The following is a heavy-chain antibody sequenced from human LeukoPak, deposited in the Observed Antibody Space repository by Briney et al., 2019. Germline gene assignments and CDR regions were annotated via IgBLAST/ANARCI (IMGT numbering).Heavy chain of an antibody. V-gene: IGHV1-46*01. CDR1: GYTFTSYY. J-gene: IGHJ5*02. CDR3: ARGGYSSGWYPGWFDP. D-gene: IGHD6-19*01. Sequence: ASVKVSCKASGYTFTSYYMHWVRQAPGQGLEWMGIINPSGGSTSYAQKFQGRVTMTRDTSTSTVYMELSSLRSEDTAVYYCARGGYSSGWYPGWFDPWGQGTLVTVSS. CDR2: INPSGGST.